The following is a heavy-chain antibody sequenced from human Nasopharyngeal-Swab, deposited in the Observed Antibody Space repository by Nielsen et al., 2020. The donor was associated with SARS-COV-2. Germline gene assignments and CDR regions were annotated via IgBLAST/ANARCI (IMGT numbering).Heavy chain of an antibody. D-gene: IGHD1-26*01. V-gene: IGHV1-3*01. CDR3: AGSLGNSGYYYMDV. J-gene: IGHJ6*03. CDR1: GYTFTSYA. Sequence: ASVKVSCKASGYTFTSYAMHWVRQAPGQRLEWMGWINAGNGNTKYSQKFQGRVTITRDTSASTAYMELRSLRSDDTAVYYCAGSLGNSGYYYMDVWGKGTTVTVSS. CDR2: INAGNGNT.